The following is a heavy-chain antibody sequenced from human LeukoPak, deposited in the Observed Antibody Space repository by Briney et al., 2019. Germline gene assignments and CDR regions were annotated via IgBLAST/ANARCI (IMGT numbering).Heavy chain of an antibody. Sequence: ASVKVSCKASGYTFTCYGISWVRQAPGQGLEWMRWISAYNSNTNYAQKLQGRVTMTADTSTSTAYMELRSLRSDDTAVYYCARGSDTAMVDDYFNYWGQGTLVTVSS. CDR2: ISAYNSNT. CDR3: ARGSDTAMVDDYFNY. V-gene: IGHV1-18*01. D-gene: IGHD5-18*01. CDR1: GYTFTCYG. J-gene: IGHJ4*02.